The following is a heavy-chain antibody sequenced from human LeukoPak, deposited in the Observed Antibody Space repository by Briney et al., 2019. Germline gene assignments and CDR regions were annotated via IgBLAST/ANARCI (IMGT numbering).Heavy chain of an antibody. V-gene: IGHV4-34*01. CDR3: AREGYSRGTDY. D-gene: IGHD1-26*01. CDR2: INHSGST. Sequence: SETLSLTCAVYGGSFSGYYWSWIRQPPGKGLEWIGEINHSGSTNYNPSLKSRVTISVDTSKNQFSLKLSSVTAADTAVYYCAREGYSRGTDYWGQGTLVTVSS. J-gene: IGHJ4*02. CDR1: GGSFSGYY.